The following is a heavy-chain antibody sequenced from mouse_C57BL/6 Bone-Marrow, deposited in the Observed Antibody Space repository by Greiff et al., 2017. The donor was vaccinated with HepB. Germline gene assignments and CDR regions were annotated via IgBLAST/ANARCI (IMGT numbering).Heavy chain of an antibody. CDR2: ISGGGGNT. D-gene: IGHD2-5*01. CDR1: GFTFSSYT. Sequence: DVMLVESGGGLVKPGGSLKLSCAASGFTFSSYTMSWVRQTPEKRLEWVATISGGGGNTYYPDSVKGRFTISRDNAKNTLYLQMSSLRSEDTALYYCARQDYSNYRGYFDYWGQGTTLTVSS. CDR3: ARQDYSNYRGYFDY. V-gene: IGHV5-9*01. J-gene: IGHJ2*01.